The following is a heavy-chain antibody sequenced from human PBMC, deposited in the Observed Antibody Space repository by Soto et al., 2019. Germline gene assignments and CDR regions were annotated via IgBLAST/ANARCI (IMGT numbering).Heavy chain of an antibody. Sequence: PSETLSLTCTVSGGSISSSSYYWGWIRQPPGKGLEWIGSIYYSGSTYYNPSLKSRVTISVDTSKNQFSLKLSSVTAADTAVYYCAIHPQTVPVGRLFDYWGQGTLVTVSS. J-gene: IGHJ4*02. CDR2: IYYSGST. V-gene: IGHV4-39*01. D-gene: IGHD2-8*02. CDR1: GGSISSSSYY. CDR3: AIHPQTVPVGRLFDY.